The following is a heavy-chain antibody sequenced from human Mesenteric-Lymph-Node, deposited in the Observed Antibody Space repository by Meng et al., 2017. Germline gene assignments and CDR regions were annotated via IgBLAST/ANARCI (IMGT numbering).Heavy chain of an antibody. Sequence: GSLRLSCTVSGGPISSYYWSWIRQPPGKGLEWIGYIYYSGSTNYNPSLKSRVTISVDTSKNQFSLKLSSVTAADTAVYYCARAALGDYVWGSYAAFDIWGQGTMVTVSS. V-gene: IGHV4-59*01. CDR3: ARAALGDYVWGSYAAFDI. D-gene: IGHD3-16*01. CDR2: IYYSGST. CDR1: GGPISSYY. J-gene: IGHJ3*02.